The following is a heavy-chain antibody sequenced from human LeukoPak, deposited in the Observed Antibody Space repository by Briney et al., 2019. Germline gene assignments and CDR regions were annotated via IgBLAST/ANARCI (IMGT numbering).Heavy chain of an antibody. CDR2: ISSGSTI. Sequence: GGSLRLSCAASGFTFSSFNVNWVRQAPGKGLEWVSSISSGSTIHYADSVKGRFAISRDNAKNSLYLQMNSLGVEDTAVYYCARGAPNGYGMDVWGQGTTVTVSS. V-gene: IGHV3-69-1*01. CDR3: ARGAPNGYGMDV. CDR1: GFTFSSFN. J-gene: IGHJ6*02.